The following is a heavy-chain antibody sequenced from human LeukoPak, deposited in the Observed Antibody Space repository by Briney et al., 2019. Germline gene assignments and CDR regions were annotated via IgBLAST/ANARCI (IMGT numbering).Heavy chain of an antibody. CDR2: MNPNRAKT. CDR3: ARVRLSGSGFDS. J-gene: IGHJ5*01. V-gene: IGHV1-8*01. Sequence: ASVKVSCKTFGYTFSSYDITWVRQAPGHGLEWMGEMNPNRAKTAYHQKFLGRVTMTWNTSVNTAYMELTSLTSEDTAVYCCARVRLSGSGFDSWGQGTPVTVSS. CDR1: GYTFSSYD.